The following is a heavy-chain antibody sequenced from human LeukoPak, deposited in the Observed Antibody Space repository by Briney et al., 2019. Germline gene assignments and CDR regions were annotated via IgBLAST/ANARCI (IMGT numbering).Heavy chain of an antibody. CDR3: APICSGVTCFQTRFDS. J-gene: IGHJ4*02. CDR2: ISSSGDST. Sequence: RGSLRLSCAASGFTFSSYSMNWVSQAPEKGLEWVSFISSSGDSTYYADSVKGRFTVSRDNAKNSLYLQMDILRAEDTAVYYCAPICSGVTCFQTRFDSWGQGILVTVSS. V-gene: IGHV3-21*01. CDR1: GFTFSSYS. D-gene: IGHD2-15*01.